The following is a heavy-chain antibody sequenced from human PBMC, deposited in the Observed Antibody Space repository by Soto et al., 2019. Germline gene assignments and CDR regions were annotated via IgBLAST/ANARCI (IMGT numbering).Heavy chain of an antibody. CDR2: IYYSGST. CDR1: GGSISSGDYY. D-gene: IGHD2-15*01. CDR3: ARDIERIGI. V-gene: IGHV4-30-4*01. J-gene: IGHJ3*02. Sequence: QVQLQESGPGLVKPSQTLSLTCTVSGGSISSGDYYWSWIRQPPGKGLEWIGYIYYSGSTYYNPSLXXRXTXXVDTSENQFSLKLSSVTAAATAVYYCARDIERIGIWGQGTMVTVSS.